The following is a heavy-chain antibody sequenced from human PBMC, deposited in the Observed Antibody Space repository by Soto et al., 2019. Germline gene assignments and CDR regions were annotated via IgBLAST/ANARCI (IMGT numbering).Heavy chain of an antibody. CDR2: IKQDGSEK. CDR1: GFTFSSYW. CDR3: ARDPTHHYGSGSYFVFYGMDV. D-gene: IGHD3-10*01. J-gene: IGHJ6*02. V-gene: IGHV3-7*05. Sequence: GGSLRLSCAASGFTFSSYWMSWVRQAPGKGLQWVANIKQDGSEKYYVDSVKGRFTISRDNAKNSLYLQMNSLRAEDTAVYYCARDPTHHYGSGSYFVFYGMDVWGQGTTVTVSS.